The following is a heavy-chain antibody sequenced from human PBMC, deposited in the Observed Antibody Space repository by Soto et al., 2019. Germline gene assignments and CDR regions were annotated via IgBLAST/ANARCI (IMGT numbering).Heavy chain of an antibody. V-gene: IGHV3-33*01. CDR2: IWYDGSNK. CDR1: GFTFSSYG. Sequence: GGSLRLSCAASGFTFSSYGMHWVRQAPGKGLEWVAVIWYDGSNKYYADSVKGRFTISRDNSKNTLYLQMNSLRAEDTAVYYCARDLSREGNYYYYGMDVWGQGTTVTVSS. D-gene: IGHD6-13*01. J-gene: IGHJ6*02. CDR3: ARDLSREGNYYYYGMDV.